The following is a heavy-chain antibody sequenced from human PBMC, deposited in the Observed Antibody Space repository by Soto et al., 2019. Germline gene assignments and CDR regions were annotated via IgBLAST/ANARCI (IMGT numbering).Heavy chain of an antibody. V-gene: IGHV1-69*13. D-gene: IGHD3-22*01. CDR3: ARDPYYYDSSGYQIFDY. Sequence: SVKVSCKASGGTFSSYAISWVRQAPGQGLEWMGGIIPIFGTANYAQKFQGRVTITADESTSTAYMELSSLRSEDTAVYYCARDPYYYDSSGYQIFDYWGQGTLVTVSS. CDR1: GGTFSSYA. J-gene: IGHJ4*02. CDR2: IIPIFGTA.